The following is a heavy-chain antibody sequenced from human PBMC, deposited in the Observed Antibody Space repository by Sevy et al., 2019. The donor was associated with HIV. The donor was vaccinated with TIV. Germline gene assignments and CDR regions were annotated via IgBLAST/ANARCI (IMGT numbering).Heavy chain of an antibody. CDR2: IKQDGSEK. CDR3: AREGLYYYDSSGYYKLLDV. CDR1: GFTFSSYW. J-gene: IGHJ4*02. V-gene: IGHV3-7*03. Sequence: GGSLRLSCAASGFTFSSYWMSWVRQAPGKGLEWVANIKQDGSEKYDVDSVKDRFTISRDNAKNSLYLQMNSLRAEDTAVYYCAREGLYYYDSSGYYKLLDVWGQGTLVTVSS. D-gene: IGHD3-22*01.